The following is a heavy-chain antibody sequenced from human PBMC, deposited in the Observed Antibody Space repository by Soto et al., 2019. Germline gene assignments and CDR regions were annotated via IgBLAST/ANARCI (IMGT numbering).Heavy chain of an antibody. CDR1: GFTFSGYA. CDR3: ARDQYDILTCPNY. CDR2: ISYDGSNK. D-gene: IGHD3-9*01. Sequence: GSLRLSCAASGFTFSGYAMHWVRQAPGKGLEWVAVISYDGSNKYYADSVKGRFTISRDNSKNTLYLQMNGLRPEDAAVYYCARDQYDILTCPNYWGQGTLVTVSS. J-gene: IGHJ4*02. V-gene: IGHV3-30-3*01.